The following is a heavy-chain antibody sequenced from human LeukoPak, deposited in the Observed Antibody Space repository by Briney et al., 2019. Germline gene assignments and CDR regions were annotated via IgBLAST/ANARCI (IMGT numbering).Heavy chain of an antibody. CDR2: INSDGSST. V-gene: IGHV3-74*01. D-gene: IGHD1-26*01. J-gene: IGHJ4*02. Sequence: GGSLRLSCAASGFTFSSYWMHWVRQAPGKGLVWVSRINSDGSSTSYADSVKGRFTISRDNAKSTLYLQMNSLRAEDTAVYYCARDRVVGALGYWGQGTLVTVSS. CDR3: ARDRVVGALGY. CDR1: GFTFSSYW.